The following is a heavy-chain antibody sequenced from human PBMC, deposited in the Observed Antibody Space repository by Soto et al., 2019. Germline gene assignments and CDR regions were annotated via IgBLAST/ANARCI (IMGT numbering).Heavy chain of an antibody. CDR2: IYYSGST. V-gene: IGHV4-39*01. D-gene: IGHD2-21*02. CDR1: GGSISSSSYY. J-gene: IGHJ4*02. CDR3: ARLRVTTAFDY. Sequence: QLQLQESGPGLVKPSETLSLTCTVSGGSISSSSYYWGWIRQPPGKGLEWIGSIYYSGSTYYNPSLKRRVTISVDTSNNQFALKLSSVTAADTAVYYCARLRVTTAFDYWGQGTLVTVSS.